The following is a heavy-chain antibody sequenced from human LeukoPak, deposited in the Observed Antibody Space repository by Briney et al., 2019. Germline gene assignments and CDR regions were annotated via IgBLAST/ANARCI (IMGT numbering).Heavy chain of an antibody. D-gene: IGHD6-13*01. CDR3: ARGVSSSWYYYGMDV. CDR2: IYYSGST. CDR1: GGSISSGGYY. J-gene: IGHJ6*04. V-gene: IGHV4-31*03. Sequence: AQTLSLTCTVSGGSISSGGYYCSWIRQHPGKGLEWIGYIYYSGSTYYNPSLKSRVTISVDTSKKQFSLKLSSVTAADTAVYYCARGVSSSWYYYGMDVWGKGTTVTVSS.